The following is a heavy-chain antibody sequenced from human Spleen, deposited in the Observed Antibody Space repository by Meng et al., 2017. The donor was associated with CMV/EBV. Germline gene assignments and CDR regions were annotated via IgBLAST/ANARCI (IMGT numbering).Heavy chain of an antibody. Sequence: CAASGFTFSDYYMSWIRQAPGKGLEWVSYISSSGSAIYYTDFVKGRFTISRDDAKNSLYLQMNSLRAEDTAVYYCARGGGSGGAFDVWGQGTMVTVSS. J-gene: IGHJ3*01. CDR2: ISSSGSAI. V-gene: IGHV3-11*01. CDR1: GFTFSDYY. CDR3: ARGGGSGGAFDV. D-gene: IGHD3-10*01.